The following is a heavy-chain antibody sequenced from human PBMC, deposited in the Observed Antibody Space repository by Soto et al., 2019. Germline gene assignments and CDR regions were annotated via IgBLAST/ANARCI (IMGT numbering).Heavy chain of an antibody. CDR1: GFIFSVYV. CDR2: ISGSADST. V-gene: IGHV3-23*01. CDR3: AKVHMVDYYSFFYYMNV. J-gene: IGHJ6*03. Sequence: GGSLRLSCATSGFIFSVYVMSWVRQAPGKGLEWVSTISGSADSTYYADSVKGRFTISRDNSKNTLYLQMNSLRAEDTAIYYCAKVHMVDYYSFFYYMNVWGKGTTVTVSS. D-gene: IGHD3-10*01.